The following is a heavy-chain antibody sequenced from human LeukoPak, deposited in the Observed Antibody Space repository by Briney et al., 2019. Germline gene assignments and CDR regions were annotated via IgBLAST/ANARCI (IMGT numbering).Heavy chain of an antibody. D-gene: IGHD6-19*01. CDR2: IYYSGST. CDR3: AREEGPGYSSGWYYFDY. V-gene: IGHV4-59*01. CDR1: GGSISSYY. Sequence: PPETLSLTCTVSGGSISSYYWSWIRQPPGKGLEWIGYIYYSGSTNYNPSLKSRVTISVDTSKNQFSLKLSSVTAADTAVYYCAREEGPGYSSGWYYFDYWGQGTLVTVSS. J-gene: IGHJ4*02.